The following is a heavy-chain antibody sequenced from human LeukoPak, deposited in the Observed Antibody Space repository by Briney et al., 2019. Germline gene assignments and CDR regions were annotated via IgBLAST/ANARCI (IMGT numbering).Heavy chain of an antibody. CDR1: GGSVSSGNYY. D-gene: IGHD6-19*01. V-gene: IGHV4-61*01. CDR3: ARGGGQWLIRPFDY. CDR2: IYYSGST. Sequence: NPSETLSLTCTVSGGSVSSGNYYWSWIRQPPGKGLEWIGYIYYSGSTKYNPSLKSRVTISVDTSKNQFSLKLSSVTAADTAVYYCARGGGQWLIRPFDYWGQGTLVTVSS. J-gene: IGHJ4*02.